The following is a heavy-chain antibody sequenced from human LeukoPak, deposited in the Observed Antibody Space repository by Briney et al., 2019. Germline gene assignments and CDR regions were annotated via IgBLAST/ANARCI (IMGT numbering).Heavy chain of an antibody. D-gene: IGHD2-21*02. CDR2: IYTSGST. Sequence: SETLSLTCTVSGGSISSYYWSWIRQPAGKGLEWIGRIYTSGSTNYNPSLKSRVTMSVDTSKNQFSLKLSSVTAADTAVYYCASGGYCGGDCYPYYFDYWGQGTLVTVSS. CDR1: GGSISSYY. J-gene: IGHJ4*02. CDR3: ASGGYCGGDCYPYYFDY. V-gene: IGHV4-4*07.